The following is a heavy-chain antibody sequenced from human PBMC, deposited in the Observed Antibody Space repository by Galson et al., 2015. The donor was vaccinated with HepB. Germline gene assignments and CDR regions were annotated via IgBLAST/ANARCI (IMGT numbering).Heavy chain of an antibody. CDR2: ISYDGSNK. V-gene: IGHV3-30*18. Sequence: SLRLSCAASGFTFSSYGMHWVRQAPGKGLEWVAVISYDGSNKYYADSVKGRFTISRDNSKNTLYLQMNSLRAEDTAVYYCAKGWRTAMVMAFDYWGQGTLVTVSS. J-gene: IGHJ4*02. D-gene: IGHD5-18*01. CDR3: AKGWRTAMVMAFDY. CDR1: GFTFSSYG.